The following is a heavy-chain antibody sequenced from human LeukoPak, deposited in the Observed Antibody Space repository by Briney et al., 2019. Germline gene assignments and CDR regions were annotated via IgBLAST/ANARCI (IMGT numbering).Heavy chain of an antibody. CDR1: GYTFTGYY. D-gene: IGHD3-10*01. J-gene: IGHJ4*02. CDR3: ARDSRVTNGDY. Sequence: ASVKVSCKASGYTFTGYYIHWVRQAPGQGLEWVGLVNPNNGDTKYAQKSQGRVTMTRDTSVSTSYMELSGLKSDDTAIYYCARDSRVTNGDYWGQGTLVTVSS. V-gene: IGHV1-2*02. CDR2: VNPNNGDT.